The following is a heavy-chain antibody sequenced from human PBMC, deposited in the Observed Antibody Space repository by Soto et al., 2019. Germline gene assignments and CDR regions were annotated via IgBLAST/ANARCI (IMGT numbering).Heavy chain of an antibody. CDR1: GGTSSRYA. CDR2: ITLNVGTT. V-gene: IGHV1-69*13. J-gene: IGHJ3*02. CDR3: ARDTYADYVGAFDI. D-gene: IGHD4-17*01. Sequence: SVKVSCKASGGTSSRYAIGWVRQAPGQGLEWLGGITLNVGTTNYAQKFQGRATITADEFMSTAYMELSSLRSEDTAVYYCARDTYADYVGAFDIWGQGTMVTVS.